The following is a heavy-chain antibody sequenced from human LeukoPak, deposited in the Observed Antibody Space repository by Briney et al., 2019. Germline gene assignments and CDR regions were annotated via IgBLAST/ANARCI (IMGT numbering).Heavy chain of an antibody. CDR3: TRSLGVVIHGGMDV. J-gene: IGHJ6*02. CDR1: GGSISSYH. CDR2: IYYTGST. Sequence: PSETLSLTCTVSGGSISSYHWSWIRQPPGKGLERIGHIYYTGSTNYNPSLKSRVTISLDTSKNQFSLKLSSVTAADTAVCYCTRSLGVVIHGGMDVWGQGTTVTVSS. D-gene: IGHD3-3*01. V-gene: IGHV4-59*01.